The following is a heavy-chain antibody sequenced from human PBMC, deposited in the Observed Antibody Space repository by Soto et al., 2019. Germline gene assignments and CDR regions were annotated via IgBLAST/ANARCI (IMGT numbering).Heavy chain of an antibody. Sequence: EVQLLESGGGLVQPGGSLRLSCAASGFTFSSYAMSWVRQAPGKGLEWVSAISGSGGSTYYADSVKGRFTISRDNAKNTLDLQMNSLRAEDTAVYYCAKRVAGSINWFDPWCQGTLVTVSS. CDR2: ISGSGGST. CDR1: GFTFSSYA. V-gene: IGHV3-23*01. D-gene: IGHD6-19*01. CDR3: AKRVAGSINWFDP. J-gene: IGHJ5*02.